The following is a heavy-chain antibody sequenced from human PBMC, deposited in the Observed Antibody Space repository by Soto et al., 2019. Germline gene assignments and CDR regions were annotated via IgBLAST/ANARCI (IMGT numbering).Heavy chain of an antibody. Sequence: QITLKESGPPLVKPTQTLTLTCTFSGFSLSTSGVGVGWIRQPPGKALEWLALIYCDDDKSYSPSLKSRRTTTTNNTNKHTVHPMTNIHPADTTAYYYGPTATVATDNFDIWGQGTLVTVSS. D-gene: IGHD4-17*01. CDR1: GFSLSTSGVG. V-gene: IGHV2-5*02. J-gene: IGHJ4*03. CDR2: IYCDDDK. CDR3: GPTATVATDNFDI.